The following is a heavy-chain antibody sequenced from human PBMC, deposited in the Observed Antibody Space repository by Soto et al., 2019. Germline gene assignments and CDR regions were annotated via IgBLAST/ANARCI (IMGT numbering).Heavy chain of an antibody. Sequence: GGSLRLSCAATGFIFSSYWMSWVRQAPGKGLEWAANIKQDGSEKYYVDSAKGRFTISRDNAKNSLHLQMNSLRAEDTAVYYCARGFNSALDIWGQGKMVTVSS. CDR3: ARGFNSALDI. V-gene: IGHV3-7*01. J-gene: IGHJ3*02. CDR2: IKQDGSEK. CDR1: GFIFSSYW.